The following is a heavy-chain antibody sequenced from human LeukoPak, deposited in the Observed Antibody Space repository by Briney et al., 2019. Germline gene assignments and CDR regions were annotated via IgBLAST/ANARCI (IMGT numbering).Heavy chain of an antibody. V-gene: IGHV3-30-3*01. CDR2: ILYDGSNK. CDR3: ARDSSGWLDY. Sequence: GGSLRLSCAASGFTFSDYYMSWIRQAPGKGLEWVAVILYDGSNKYYADSVKGRFTISRDNSKNTLYLQMNSLRAEDTAVYYCARDSSGWLDYWGQGTLVTVSS. CDR1: GFTFSDYY. J-gene: IGHJ4*02. D-gene: IGHD6-19*01.